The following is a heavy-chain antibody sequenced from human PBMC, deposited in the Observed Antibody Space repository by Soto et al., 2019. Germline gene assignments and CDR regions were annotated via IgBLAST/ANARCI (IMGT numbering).Heavy chain of an antibody. Sequence: QVQLQESGPGLVKPSETLSLTCTVSGGSIRSYYWSWIRQPPGKGLGWIGYIYYSGSTNYNPSLKSRVTISVDTSKNQFSLKLSSVTAADTAVYYCARNYGHAFDIWGQGTMVTVSS. CDR1: GGSIRSYY. J-gene: IGHJ3*02. D-gene: IGHD1-7*01. V-gene: IGHV4-59*01. CDR2: IYYSGST. CDR3: ARNYGHAFDI.